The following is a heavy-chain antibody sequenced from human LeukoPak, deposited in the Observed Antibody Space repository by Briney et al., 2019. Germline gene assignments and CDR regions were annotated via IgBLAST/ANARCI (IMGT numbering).Heavy chain of an antibody. CDR2: FDPEDGET. V-gene: IGHV1-24*01. CDR1: GYTLTELS. D-gene: IGHD2-2*01. Sequence: PGASVKVSCKVSGYTLTELSMHWVRRAPGKGLEWMGGFDPEDGETIYAQKFQGRVTMTEDTSTDTAYMELSSLRSEDTAVYYCATGLGVVVPTSRQNDYWGQGTLVTVSS. CDR3: ATGLGVVVPTSRQNDY. J-gene: IGHJ4*02.